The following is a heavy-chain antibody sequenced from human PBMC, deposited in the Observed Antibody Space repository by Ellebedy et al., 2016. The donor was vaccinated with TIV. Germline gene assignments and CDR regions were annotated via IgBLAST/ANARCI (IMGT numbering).Heavy chain of an antibody. J-gene: IGHJ6*03. D-gene: IGHD2-2*01. V-gene: IGHV3-7*03. CDR1: GFTFSSYW. CDR2: IKQDGSEK. Sequence: GGSLRLXCAASGFTFSSYWMSWVRQAPGKGLEWVANIKQDGSEKYYVDSVKGRFIISRDNAKNSLYLQMNSLRAEDTAVYYCARGGGVPADRYYYYYYMDVWGKGTTVTVSS. CDR3: ARGGGVPADRYYYYYYMDV.